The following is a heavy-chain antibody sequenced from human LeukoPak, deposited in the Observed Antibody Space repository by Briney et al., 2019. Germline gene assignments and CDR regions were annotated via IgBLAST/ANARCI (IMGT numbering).Heavy chain of an antibody. Sequence: ASVKVSCKASGYTFTSYGISWVRQAPGQGLEWMGWISAYNGNTNYAQKLQGRVTMTTDTSTSTAYMELRSLRSDDTAVYYCARAPDSSGYYYFYYFDYWGQGTLVTVSS. CDR1: GYTFTSYG. D-gene: IGHD3-22*01. J-gene: IGHJ4*02. CDR2: ISAYNGNT. CDR3: ARAPDSSGYYYFYYFDY. V-gene: IGHV1-18*01.